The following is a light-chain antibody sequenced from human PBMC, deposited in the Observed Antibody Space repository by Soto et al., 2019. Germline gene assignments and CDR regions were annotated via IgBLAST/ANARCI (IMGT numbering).Light chain of an antibody. Sequence: QSVLTQPASVSGSPGQSITMSCTGASSDIGGYNYVSWYRQHPGEAPKLMIYEVTNRPSGVSSRFSGSKSGNTASLTISGLRAEDEADYYCTSFTTTNIWVFGGGTKLTVL. V-gene: IGLV2-14*01. CDR1: SSDIGGYNY. CDR3: TSFTTTNIWV. CDR2: EVT. J-gene: IGLJ3*02.